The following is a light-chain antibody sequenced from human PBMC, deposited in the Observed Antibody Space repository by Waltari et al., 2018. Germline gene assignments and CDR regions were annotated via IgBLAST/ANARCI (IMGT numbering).Light chain of an antibody. J-gene: IGLJ3*02. CDR3: SSSTSSTTRV. CDR1: SSDVGAYNY. Sequence: QSALTQPASVSASPGQSITISCTGTSSDVGAYNYVSCYQQHPGKTPKLIIYDVRIRPSGVSNRFSGSKSGNTASLTISGLQADDEADYYCSSSTSSTTRVFGGGTRLTVL. CDR2: DVR. V-gene: IGLV2-14*03.